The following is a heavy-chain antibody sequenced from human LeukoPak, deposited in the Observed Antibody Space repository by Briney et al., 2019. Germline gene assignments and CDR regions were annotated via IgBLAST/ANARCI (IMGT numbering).Heavy chain of an antibody. J-gene: IGHJ4*02. CDR1: GDSVSSNSAA. V-gene: IGHV6-1*01. Sequence: SQTLSLTRAISGDSVSSNSAAWNWIRQSPARGLEWLGRTYYRSKWSSDYAVFVKSRISINSDTSKNQFSLQLNSVTPEDTAVYYCVRGAFIAAAGLFDSWGQGTLVTVSS. D-gene: IGHD6-13*01. CDR2: TYYRSKWSS. CDR3: VRGAFIAAAGLFDS.